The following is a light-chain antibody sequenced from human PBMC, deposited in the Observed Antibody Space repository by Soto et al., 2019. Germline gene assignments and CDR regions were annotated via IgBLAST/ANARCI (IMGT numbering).Light chain of an antibody. CDR1: QSLLHSNGYNY. CDR3: LQGLRTLLT. J-gene: IGKJ5*01. CDR2: LGS. V-gene: IGKV2-28*01. Sequence: DIVMTQSPLSLPVTPGEPASISCRSSQSLLHSNGYNYFDWYLQKPGQSPQLLIYLGSNRASGVPDRFSGSASGTDFTLKISRVEAEDVGVYYCLQGLRTLLTFGQGTRLEIK.